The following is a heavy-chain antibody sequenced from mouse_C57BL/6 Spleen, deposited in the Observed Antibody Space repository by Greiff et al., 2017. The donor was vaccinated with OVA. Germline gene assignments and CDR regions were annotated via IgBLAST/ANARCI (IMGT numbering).Heavy chain of an antibody. CDR1: GYTFTSYW. CDR2: IYPGSGST. D-gene: IGHD1-1*01. CDR3: ARGGYYGSSLYFDY. J-gene: IGHJ2*01. V-gene: IGHV1-55*01. Sequence: QVQLQQPGAELVKPGASVKMSCKASGYTFTSYWITWVKQRPGQGLEWIGDIYPGSGSTNYNEKFKSKATLTVDTSSSTAYMQLSSLTSEDSAVYYGARGGYYGSSLYFDYWGQGTTLTVSS.